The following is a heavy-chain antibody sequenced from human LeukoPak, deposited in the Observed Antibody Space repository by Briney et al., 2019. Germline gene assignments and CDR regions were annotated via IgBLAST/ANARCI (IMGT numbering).Heavy chain of an antibody. Sequence: GGSLRLSCAASGFTVRSNYMSWVRQAPEKGLEWVSVIYSSESTYYADSVKGRFTVFRDGSENTVYLQMDSLRVEDTAVYYCAREGYYYDTTGRFDYWGQGTLVTVSS. CDR2: IYSSEST. CDR3: AREGYYYDTTGRFDY. J-gene: IGHJ4*02. CDR1: GFTVRSNY. D-gene: IGHD3-22*01. V-gene: IGHV3-53*01.